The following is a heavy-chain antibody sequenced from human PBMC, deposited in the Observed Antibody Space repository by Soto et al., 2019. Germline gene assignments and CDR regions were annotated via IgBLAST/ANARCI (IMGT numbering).Heavy chain of an antibody. CDR3: ARAPGDFWSGYES. J-gene: IGHJ5*02. Sequence: SVKVSCKASGGTFSSYAISWVRQAPGQGLEWMGGIIPIFGTANYAQKFQGRVTITADESTSTAYMELSNLRSEDTAVYYCARAPGDFWSGYESWGQGTLGHRLL. V-gene: IGHV1-69*13. CDR1: GGTFSSYA. D-gene: IGHD3-3*01. CDR2: IIPIFGTA.